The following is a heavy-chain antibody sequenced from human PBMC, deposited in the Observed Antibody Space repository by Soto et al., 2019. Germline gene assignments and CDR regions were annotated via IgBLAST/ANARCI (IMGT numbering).Heavy chain of an antibody. V-gene: IGHV3-21*01. CDR1: GFTFSSYS. Sequence: GGSLRLSCAASGFTFSSYSMNWVRQAPGKGLEWVSSISSSSSYIYYADSVKGRFTISRDNAKNSLYLQMNSLRAEDTAVYYCARDCSSTSCYTYGMDVWGQGTTVTVS. CDR2: ISSSSSYI. J-gene: IGHJ6*02. CDR3: ARDCSSTSCYTYGMDV. D-gene: IGHD2-2*02.